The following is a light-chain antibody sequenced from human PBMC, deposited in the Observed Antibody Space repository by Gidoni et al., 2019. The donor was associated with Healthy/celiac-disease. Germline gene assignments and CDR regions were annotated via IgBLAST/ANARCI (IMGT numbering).Light chain of an antibody. Sequence: EIVLTQSPGTLSLSPGERATLSCRASQSVSSSYLAWYQQKPGQAPRLLIHGASSRATGIPDRFSGSGSGTDFTLTISRLEPEDFAVYYCQQYGSSSTFGGGTKVEIK. CDR2: GAS. J-gene: IGKJ4*01. CDR3: QQYGSSST. V-gene: IGKV3-20*01. CDR1: QSVSSSY.